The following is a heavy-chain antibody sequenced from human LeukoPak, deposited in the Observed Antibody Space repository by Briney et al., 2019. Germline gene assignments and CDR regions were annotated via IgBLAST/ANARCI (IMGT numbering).Heavy chain of an antibody. D-gene: IGHD2-2*01. CDR1: GYSITSGSY. CDR2: IYHGGSS. Sequence: SETLSLTCTVSGYSITSGSYWGWIRQPPGKGLEWIGRIYHGGSSYYNPSLKSRVTISVDTSKNQFSLKLSSVTAADTAVYYCARNGSSCSSTSCYGTPFDNWGQGALVTVSS. V-gene: IGHV4-38-2*02. J-gene: IGHJ4*02. CDR3: ARNGSSCSSTSCYGTPFDN.